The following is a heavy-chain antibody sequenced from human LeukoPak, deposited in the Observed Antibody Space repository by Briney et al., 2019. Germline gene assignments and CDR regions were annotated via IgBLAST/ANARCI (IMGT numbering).Heavy chain of an antibody. Sequence: EASVKVSCKASGGTFSSYAMSWVRQAPGQGLEWMGGIIPSFGTANYAEKFQGRFTISADDATNSLYMQMSSLRAEDTAVYYCARYDGGSGPFDYWGQGTLVTVSS. CDR3: ARYDGGSGPFDY. D-gene: IGHD3-10*01. CDR2: IIPSFGTA. CDR1: GGTFSSYA. V-gene: IGHV1-69*01. J-gene: IGHJ4*02.